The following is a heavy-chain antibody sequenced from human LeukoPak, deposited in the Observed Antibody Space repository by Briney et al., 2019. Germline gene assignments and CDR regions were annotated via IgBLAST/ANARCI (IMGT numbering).Heavy chain of an antibody. V-gene: IGHV3-66*01. D-gene: IGHD4-17*01. CDR2: IYSGGST. CDR1: GFTVSSNY. J-gene: IGHJ6*02. CDR3: ASWPYGDYYYGMDV. Sequence: GGSLRLSCAASGFTVSSNYMSWVRKAPGKGLEWVSVIYSGGSTYYADSVKGRFTISRDNSKNTLYLQMNSLRAEDTAVYYCASWPYGDYYYGMDVWGQGTTVTVSS.